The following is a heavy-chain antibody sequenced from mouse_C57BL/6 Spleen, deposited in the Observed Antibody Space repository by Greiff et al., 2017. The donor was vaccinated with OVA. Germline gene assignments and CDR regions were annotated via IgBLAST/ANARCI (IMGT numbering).Heavy chain of an antibody. D-gene: IGHD1-1*01. CDR3: ARAVDSSDY. CDR2: IDPSDSYT. Sequence: VQLQQPGAELVKPGASVKLSCKASGYTFTSYWMQWVKQRPGQGLEWIGEIDPSDSYTNYNQKFKGKATLPVDTSSSTAYMPLSSLTSEDSAVYYCARAVDSSDYWGQGTTLTVSS. CDR1: GYTFTSYW. J-gene: IGHJ2*01. V-gene: IGHV1-50*01.